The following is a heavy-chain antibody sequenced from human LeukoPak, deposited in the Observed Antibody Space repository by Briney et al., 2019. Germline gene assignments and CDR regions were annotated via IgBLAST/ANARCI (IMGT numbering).Heavy chain of an antibody. Sequence: ASVKVSCNACSYTFTSYGISWVRQAPGQGLEWMGWISAYNGNTNYAQKLQGRVTMTTDTSTSTAYMELRSLRSDDTAVYYCARVSWFGEWYYYWGQGTLVTVSS. V-gene: IGHV1-18*01. CDR2: ISAYNGNT. CDR1: SYTFTSYG. J-gene: IGHJ4*02. D-gene: IGHD3-10*01. CDR3: ARVSWFGEWYYY.